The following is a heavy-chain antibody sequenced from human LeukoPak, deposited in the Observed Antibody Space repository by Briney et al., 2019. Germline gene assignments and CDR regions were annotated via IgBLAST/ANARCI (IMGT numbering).Heavy chain of an antibody. J-gene: IGHJ6*03. CDR2: INPSGGST. Sequence: GASVKVSCKASGYTFTSYYMHWVRQAPGQGLEWMGIINPSGGSTSYAQKFQGRVTMTRDMSTSTVYMELSSLRSEDTAVYYCAREGDGGPYYYYYMDVWGKGTTVTISS. V-gene: IGHV1-46*01. CDR3: AREGDGGPYYYYYMDV. D-gene: IGHD4-23*01. CDR1: GYTFTSYY.